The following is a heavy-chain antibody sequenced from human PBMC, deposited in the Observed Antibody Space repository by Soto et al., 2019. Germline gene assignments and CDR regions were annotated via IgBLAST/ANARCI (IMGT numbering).Heavy chain of an antibody. Sequence: EVQLLESGGGLVQPGESLRLSCAANSFTFSSYAVTWVRQAPGKGLEWVSSISGSGDYTYFADSVKGRFTISRDNSKDTLYLQMSSLRVEDSAIYYCAKDSRSHPQGWFDPWGQGTLVTVSS. J-gene: IGHJ5*02. V-gene: IGHV3-23*01. CDR2: ISGSGDYT. CDR3: AKDSRSHPQGWFDP. CDR1: SFTFSSYA. D-gene: IGHD2-15*01.